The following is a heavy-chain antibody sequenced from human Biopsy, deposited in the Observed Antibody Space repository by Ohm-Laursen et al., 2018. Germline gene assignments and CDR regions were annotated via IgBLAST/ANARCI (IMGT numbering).Heavy chain of an antibody. CDR2: IFYRGST. J-gene: IGHJ5*02. CDR3: ARDYDTSGYYYVS. V-gene: IGHV4-39*01. D-gene: IGHD3-22*01. CDR1: GGSISNNNYY. Sequence: GTLSLTCTVSGGSISNNNYYWGWIRQPPGKGLEWIGSIFYRGSTHYKPSLKSRVTISVDTSKNQFSLKLNSVTAAGTAVYYCARDYDTSGYYYVSWGQGTLVTVSS.